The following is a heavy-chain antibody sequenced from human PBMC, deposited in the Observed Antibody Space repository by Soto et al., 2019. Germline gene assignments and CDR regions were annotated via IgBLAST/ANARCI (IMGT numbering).Heavy chain of an antibody. V-gene: IGHV3-15*01. CDR3: TTELWFGELLIPY. Sequence: PGGSLRLSCAASGFTFNNAWMSWVRQAPGKGLEWVGRIKSKTDGGTTDYAAPVKGRFTISRDDSKSTLYLQMNSLITEGTAVYYCTTELWFGELLIPYWGKGTLVTVSS. D-gene: IGHD3-10*01. J-gene: IGHJ4*02. CDR1: GFTFNNAW. CDR2: IKSKTDGGTT.